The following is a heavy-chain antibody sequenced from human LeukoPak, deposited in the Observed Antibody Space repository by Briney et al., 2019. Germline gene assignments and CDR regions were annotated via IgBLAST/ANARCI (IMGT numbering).Heavy chain of an antibody. V-gene: IGHV3-48*03. D-gene: IGHD3-3*01. CDR1: GFTFSSYE. Sequence: GGSLRLSCAASGFTFSSYEMNWVRQAPGKGLEWVSYISSSGSTIYYADSVKGRFIISRDNAKNSLYLQMNSLRAEDTAVYYCASDGSHYEGGYWGQGTLVTVSS. J-gene: IGHJ4*02. CDR3: ASDGSHYEGGY. CDR2: ISSSGSTI.